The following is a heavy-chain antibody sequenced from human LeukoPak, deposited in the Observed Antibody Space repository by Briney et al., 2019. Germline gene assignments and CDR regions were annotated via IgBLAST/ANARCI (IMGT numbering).Heavy chain of an antibody. CDR3: AAARRYYDILTGYYFDAFDI. J-gene: IGHJ3*02. CDR2: IYYSGST. V-gene: IGHV4-59*01. Sequence: KPSETLSLTCTVSGGSISSYYWSWIRQPPGKGLEWIGYIYYSGSTNYNPSLKSRVTISVDTSKNQFSLKLSSVTAADTAVYYCAAARRYYDILTGYYFDAFDIWGQGTMVTVSS. CDR1: GGSISSYY. D-gene: IGHD3-9*01.